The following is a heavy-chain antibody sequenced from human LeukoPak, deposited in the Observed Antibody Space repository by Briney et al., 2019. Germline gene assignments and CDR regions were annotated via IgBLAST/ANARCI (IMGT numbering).Heavy chain of an antibody. J-gene: IGHJ4*02. V-gene: IGHV4-59*01. CDR2: IYYSGST. Sequence: SETLSLTCSVSGDSITGYYWSWIRQAPGKGLEWIGCIYYSGSTDYNPSLKSRVTISVDTSKNQFSLKLTSVTAADTAVYYCARGGSYRPFDYWGQGTLVTVSS. CDR1: GDSITGYY. CDR3: ARGGSYRPFDY. D-gene: IGHD3-16*02.